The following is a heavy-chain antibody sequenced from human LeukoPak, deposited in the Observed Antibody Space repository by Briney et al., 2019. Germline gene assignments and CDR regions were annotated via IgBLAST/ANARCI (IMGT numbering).Heavy chain of an antibody. CDR3: ARTSSGGSCYLDY. CDR1: GFTFSSYE. J-gene: IGHJ4*02. V-gene: IGHV3-48*03. Sequence: PGGSLRLSCAASGFTFSSYEMNWVRQAPGKGLEWGSYISSSGSTIYYADSVKGRFTISRDNAKNSLYLQMNSLRAEDTAVYYCARTSSGGSCYLDYWGQGTLVTVSS. CDR2: ISSSGSTI. D-gene: IGHD2-15*01.